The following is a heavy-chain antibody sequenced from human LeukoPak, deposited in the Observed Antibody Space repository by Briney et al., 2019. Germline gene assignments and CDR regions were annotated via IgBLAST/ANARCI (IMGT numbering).Heavy chain of an antibody. D-gene: IGHD3-22*01. V-gene: IGHV5-10-1*01. J-gene: IGHJ4*02. CDR1: GYSFTSYW. Sequence: GESLKIPCKGSGYSFTSYWISWVRQMPGKGLEWMGRIDPSDSYTNYSPSFQGHVTISADKSISTAYLQWSSLKASDTAMYYCARHAYYYDSSGYYYFDYWGQGTLVTVSS. CDR3: ARHAYYYDSSGYYYFDY. CDR2: IDPSDSYT.